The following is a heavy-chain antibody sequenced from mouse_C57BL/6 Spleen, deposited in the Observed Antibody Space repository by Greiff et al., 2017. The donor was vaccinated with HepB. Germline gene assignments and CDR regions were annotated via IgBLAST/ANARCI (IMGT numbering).Heavy chain of an antibody. V-gene: IGHV1-15*01. CDR1: GYTFTDYE. CDR2: IDPETGGT. J-gene: IGHJ2*01. Sequence: QVQLQQSGAELVRPGASVTLSCKASGYTFTDYEMHWVKQTPVHGLEWIGAIDPETGGTAYNQKFKGKAILTADKSSSTAYMELRSLTSEDSAVYYCTSGGSNYLYYFDYWGQGTTLTVSS. CDR3: TSGGSNYLYYFDY. D-gene: IGHD2-5*01.